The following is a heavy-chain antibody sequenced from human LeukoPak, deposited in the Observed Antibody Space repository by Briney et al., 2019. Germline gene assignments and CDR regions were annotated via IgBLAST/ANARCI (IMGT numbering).Heavy chain of an antibody. CDR3: AKNALAAGVAHYYDSSGSFDY. Sequence: GGSLRLSCAASGFIFSSFAMSWVRQAPGKGLEWVSTFSGSGSRTSYADSVKGRFTISRDNSKNTLYLQMKSLRAEDTAVYYCAKNALAAGVAHYYDSSGSFDYWGQGTLVTVSS. D-gene: IGHD3-22*01. CDR1: GFIFSSFA. J-gene: IGHJ4*02. V-gene: IGHV3-23*01. CDR2: FSGSGSRT.